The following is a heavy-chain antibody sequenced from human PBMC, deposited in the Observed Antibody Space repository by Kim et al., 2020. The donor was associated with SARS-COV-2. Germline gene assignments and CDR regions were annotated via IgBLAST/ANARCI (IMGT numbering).Heavy chain of an antibody. D-gene: IGHD3-16*01. V-gene: IGHV3-74*01. CDR1: GFTFRSYW. CDR2: VNSDGSGT. J-gene: IGHJ4*02. Sequence: GGSLRLSCVASGFTFRSYWMHWVRQAPGKGLVWVSRVNSDGSGTYYPDSVKGRFTISRDNSRNTLYLQMNSLRAEDTAVYYCASLSAGYVWDKFDYWGQGTLVTVSS. CDR3: ASLSAGYVWDKFDY.